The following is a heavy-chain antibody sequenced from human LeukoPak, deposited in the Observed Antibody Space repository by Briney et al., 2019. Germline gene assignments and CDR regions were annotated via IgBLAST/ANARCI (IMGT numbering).Heavy chain of an antibody. V-gene: IGHV3-21*01. CDR1: GFTLSSYS. CDR3: ARVSRGEYYGSGSYYNVRSYYFDY. CDR2: ISSSSSYI. Sequence: GGSLRLSCAASGFTLSSYSMNWVRQAPGKGLEWVSSISSSSSYIYYADSVKGRFTISRDNAKNSLYLQMNSLRAEDTAVYYCARVSRGEYYGSGSYYNVRSYYFDYWGQGTLVTVSS. J-gene: IGHJ4*02. D-gene: IGHD3-10*01.